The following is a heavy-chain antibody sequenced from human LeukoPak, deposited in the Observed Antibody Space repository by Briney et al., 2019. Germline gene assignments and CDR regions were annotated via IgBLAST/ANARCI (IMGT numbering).Heavy chain of an antibody. Sequence: GGSLRLSCAASGFTFSSYAMHWVRQAPGKGLEWVAVISYDGSNKYYADSVNGRFTISRDNSKNTLYLQMNSLRAEDTAVYYCARDAFYYDFWSGYYTLGDYFDYWGQGTLVTVSS. V-gene: IGHV3-30-3*01. J-gene: IGHJ4*02. D-gene: IGHD3-3*01. CDR2: ISYDGSNK. CDR3: ARDAFYYDFWSGYYTLGDYFDY. CDR1: GFTFSSYA.